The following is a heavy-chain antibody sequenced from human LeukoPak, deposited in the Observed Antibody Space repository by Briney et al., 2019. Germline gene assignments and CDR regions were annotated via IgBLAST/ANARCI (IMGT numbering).Heavy chain of an antibody. CDR3: ERAPGTTFGVTSTR. CDR2: ISAYNGNT. V-gene: IGHV1-18*01. CDR1: GYTFTSYG. D-gene: IGHD3-3*01. J-gene: IGHJ4*02. Sequence: ASVKVSCKASGYTFTSYGISWVRQAPGQGLEWMGWISAYNGNTNYAQKLQGRVTMTTDTSTSTAYMELRRLRSDDAAVYYCERAPGTTFGVTSTRWGQGTLVTVSS.